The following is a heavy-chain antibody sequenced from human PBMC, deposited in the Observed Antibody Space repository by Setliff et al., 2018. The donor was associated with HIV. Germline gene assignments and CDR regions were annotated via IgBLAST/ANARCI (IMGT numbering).Heavy chain of an antibody. V-gene: IGHV1-3*01. CDR3: ARPVTGADYFDY. CDR1: GYTFTNYA. CDR2: INAGYGNT. Sequence: RASVKVSCRASGYTFTNYAIHWVRQAPGQRLEWMGWINAGYGNTKYSQKFQGRVTITRDTSATTAYMELSSLTSEDTAVYYCARPVTGADYFDYWGQGTLVTVSS. J-gene: IGHJ4*02. D-gene: IGHD7-27*01.